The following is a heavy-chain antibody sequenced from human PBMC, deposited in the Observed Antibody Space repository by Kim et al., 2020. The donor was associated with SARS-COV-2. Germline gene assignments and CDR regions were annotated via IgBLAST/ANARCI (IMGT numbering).Heavy chain of an antibody. CDR2: IKSKSYGWTT. D-gene: IGHD3-10*01. J-gene: IGHJ4*02. CDR1: GFTFGDYS. CDR3: TRVRSWFGKYYFDY. V-gene: IGHV3-49*03. Sequence: GSLRLSCTASGFTFGDYSMSWFRQAPGKVLEWVGFIKSKSYGWTTVYAASVKGRFTISRDDSKSIAYLQMNSLKTEDTAVYYCTRVRSWFGKYYFDYWGQGTLVTVSS.